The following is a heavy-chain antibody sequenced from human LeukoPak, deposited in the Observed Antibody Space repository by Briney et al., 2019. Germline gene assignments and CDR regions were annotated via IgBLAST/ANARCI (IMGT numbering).Heavy chain of an antibody. CDR1: GFTFSSYA. D-gene: IGHD6-13*01. CDR2: ISGSGGST. V-gene: IGHV3-23*01. CDR3: ARGYSSSTLDY. Sequence: GSLRLSCAASGFTFSSYAMSWVRQAPGKGLEWVSAISGSGGSTYYADSVKGRFTVSRDNSKNTLYLQMNSLRAEDTAVYYCARGYSSSTLDYWGQGTLVTVSS. J-gene: IGHJ4*02.